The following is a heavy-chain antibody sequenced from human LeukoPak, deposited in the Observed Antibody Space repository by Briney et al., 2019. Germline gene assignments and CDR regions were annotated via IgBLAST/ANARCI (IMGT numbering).Heavy chain of an antibody. V-gene: IGHV3-21*01. D-gene: IGHD3-22*01. CDR2: ISSSSSYI. CDR1: GFTFSSYS. CDR3: ARDQMYYYDSSGPS. J-gene: IGHJ5*02. Sequence: GGSLRLSCAASGFTFSSYSMDWVRQAPGKGLEWVSSISSSSSYIYYADSVKGRFTISRDNAKNSLYLQMNSLRAEDTAVYYCARDQMYYYDSSGPSWGQGTLVTVSS.